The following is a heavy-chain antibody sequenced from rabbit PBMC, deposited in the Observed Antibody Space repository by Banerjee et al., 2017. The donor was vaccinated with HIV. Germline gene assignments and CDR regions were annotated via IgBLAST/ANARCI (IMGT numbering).Heavy chain of an antibody. J-gene: IGHJ4*01. D-gene: IGHD1-1*01. CDR2: IYTGSSGST. Sequence: QSLEESGGDLVKPGASLTLTCTASGFSFSSSYYMCWVRQAPGKGLEWIGCIYTGSSGSTYYASWAKGRFTISLDNAQNTVFLQMTSLTAADTATYFCARDASSSGWDLWGQGTLVTVS. V-gene: IGHV1S40*01. CDR1: GFSFSSSYY. CDR3: ARDASSSGWDL.